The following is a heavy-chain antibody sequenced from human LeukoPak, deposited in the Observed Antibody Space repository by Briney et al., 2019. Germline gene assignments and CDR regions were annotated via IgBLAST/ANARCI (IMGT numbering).Heavy chain of an antibody. J-gene: IGHJ4*02. CDR3: VRGNTYLDY. CDR2: IYHSGSS. CDR1: GYSISSGYY. V-gene: IGHV4-38-2*02. Sequence: SETLSLTCTVSGYSISSGYYWGWIRQPPGKGLEWMGSIYHSGSSSYKSSLKSRVTMSVDMYKNQISLRLSSVTAADTAVYYCVRGNTYLDYWGQGTSVTVSS.